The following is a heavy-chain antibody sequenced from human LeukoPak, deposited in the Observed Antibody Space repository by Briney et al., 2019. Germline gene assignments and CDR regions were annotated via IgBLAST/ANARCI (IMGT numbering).Heavy chain of an antibody. CDR1: QFTFSSYW. V-gene: IGHV3-7*01. CDR3: ARWGRDIVVVRAASSAYYYYYYMDV. J-gene: IGHJ6*03. Sequence: GGSLRLSCAASQFTFSSYWMSWVRQAPGKGLEWVANIKQDGSEKYYVDSVKGRFTISRDNAKNSLYLQMNSLRAEDTAVYYCARWGRDIVVVRAASSAYYYYYYMDVWGKGTTVTISS. CDR2: IKQDGSEK. D-gene: IGHD2-2*01.